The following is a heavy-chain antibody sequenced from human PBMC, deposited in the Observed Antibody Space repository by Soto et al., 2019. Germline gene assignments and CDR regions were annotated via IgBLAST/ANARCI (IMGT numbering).Heavy chain of an antibody. CDR1: GFSLSTSGVG. J-gene: IGHJ6*03. CDR2: IYWDDDK. D-gene: IGHD2-2*01. V-gene: IGHV2-5*02. CDR3: AHRVGDCSSTSCSTKPYYYYMDV. Sequence: SGPTLVNPTQTLTLTCTFSGFSLSTSGVGVGWIRQPPGKALEWLALIYWDDDKRYSPSLKSRLTITKDTSKNQVVLTMTNMDPVDTATYYCAHRVGDCSSTSCSTKPYYYYMDVWGKGTTVTVSS.